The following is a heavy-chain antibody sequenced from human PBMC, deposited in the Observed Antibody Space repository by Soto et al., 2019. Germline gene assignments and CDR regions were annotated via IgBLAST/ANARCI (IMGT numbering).Heavy chain of an antibody. CDR2: INHSGST. CDR1: GGSFSGYY. Sequence: QVQLQQWGAGLLKPSETLSLTCAVYGGSFSGYYWSWIRQPPGKGLEWIEEINHSGSTNYNPSLKSRVSISVDTSKNQFSLELCSVTAADTAVYYCATKGPQTGAGTFDYWGQGTLVTVSS. V-gene: IGHV4-34*01. J-gene: IGHJ4*02. CDR3: ATKGPQTGAGTFDY. D-gene: IGHD6-13*01.